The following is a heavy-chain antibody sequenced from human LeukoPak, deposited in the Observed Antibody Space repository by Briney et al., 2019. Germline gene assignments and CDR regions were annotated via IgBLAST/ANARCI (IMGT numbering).Heavy chain of an antibody. CDR1: GGSISSYY. CDR2: IYYSGST. CDR3: ARGPTAAGFDF. V-gene: IGHV4-59*01. D-gene: IGHD6-13*01. J-gene: IGHJ4*02. Sequence: SETLSLTCTVSGGSISSYYWSWIRQPPGKGLEWIGYIYYSGSTNYNPSLKSRVTISVDTSKNQFSLKLSSVTAADTAVYYCARGPTAAGFDFWGQGTLVPVPS.